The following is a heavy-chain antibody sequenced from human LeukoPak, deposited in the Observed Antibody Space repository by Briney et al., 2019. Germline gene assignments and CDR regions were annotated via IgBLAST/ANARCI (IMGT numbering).Heavy chain of an antibody. CDR3: ARVAPVGHHYYGMDV. CDR1: GFTFSSYE. CDR2: IGSSGNTI. V-gene: IGHV3-48*03. J-gene: IGHJ6*04. D-gene: IGHD4-23*01. Sequence: PGGSLRLSCAASGFTFSSYEMNWVRQAPGKGLEWVSYIGSSGNTIYYADSVKGRFTISRDNGRNSLYLRMNSLRAEDTAVYYCARVAPVGHHYYGMDVWGKGTTVTVSS.